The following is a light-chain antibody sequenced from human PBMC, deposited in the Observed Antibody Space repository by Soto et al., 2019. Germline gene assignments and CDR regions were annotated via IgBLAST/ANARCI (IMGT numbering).Light chain of an antibody. V-gene: IGKV3-15*01. CDR3: PQYNTWAPA. J-gene: IGKJ1*01. CDR1: ESVNTN. Sequence: TVMTQSPAILSASPGERVTLSCRASESVNTNLAWYQQNPGQGPRLLVYGASTRATGIPARFSGSGSGTELALTISSLQSEDFAVYHGPQYNTWAPAFGQGTNVEMK. CDR2: GAS.